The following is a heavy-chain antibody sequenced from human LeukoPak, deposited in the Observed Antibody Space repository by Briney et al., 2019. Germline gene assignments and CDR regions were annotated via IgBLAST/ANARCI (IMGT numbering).Heavy chain of an antibody. CDR1: GFTFSEYS. CDR3: ARGGYTTYFDP. CDR2: IRANGRDT. V-gene: IGHV3-23*01. J-gene: IGHJ5*02. D-gene: IGHD2-15*01. Sequence: GGSLRHSCAASGFTFSEYSMTWVRQAPGKGLEWVSNIRANGRDTYYTDSVKGRFTISRDNSKNTLFLEMNSLRAEDTAVYYCARGGYTTYFDPWGQVTLVTVSS.